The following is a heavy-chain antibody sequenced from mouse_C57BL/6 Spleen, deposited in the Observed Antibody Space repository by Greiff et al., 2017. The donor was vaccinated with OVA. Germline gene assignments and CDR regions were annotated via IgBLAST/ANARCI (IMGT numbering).Heavy chain of an antibody. V-gene: IGHV1-50*01. Sequence: QVQLQQPGAELVKPGASVKLSCKASGYTFTRYWMQWVKQRPGQGLEWIGEIDPSDSFPNYNQKFKGKATLTVDTSSSTAYMQLSSLTSEDSAVYYCARRDYYGSSYYFDYWGQGTTLTVSS. CDR3: ARRDYYGSSYYFDY. J-gene: IGHJ2*01. CDR2: IDPSDSFP. D-gene: IGHD1-1*01. CDR1: GYTFTRYW.